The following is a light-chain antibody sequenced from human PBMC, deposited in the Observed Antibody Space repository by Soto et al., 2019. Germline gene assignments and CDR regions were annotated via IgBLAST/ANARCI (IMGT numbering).Light chain of an antibody. J-gene: IGLJ2*01. Sequence: QSALTQPASVSGSPGQSISISCTGTRSDVGGYNIVSWYQQHPGKAPKLMIYEGNKRPSGVSYRFSGSKSGNTASLTISGLQAEDEADYHCCSYAGNFTLVFGGGTKVTVL. CDR3: CSYAGNFTLV. CDR2: EGN. CDR1: RSDVGGYNI. V-gene: IGLV2-23*01.